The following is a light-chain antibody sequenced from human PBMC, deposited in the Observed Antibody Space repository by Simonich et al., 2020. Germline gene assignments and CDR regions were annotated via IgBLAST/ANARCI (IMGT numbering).Light chain of an antibody. J-gene: IGKJ1*01. CDR3: QQYNSYSRT. Sequence: DIQMTQSPSTLSASVGDRVTITCRASQSISSWLAWYQQKPGKAHKLLIYKASSLESWVPSRFRGSGSGTEFTLTISSLQPDDFATYYCQQYNSYSRTFGQGTKVEIK. CDR1: QSISSW. CDR2: KAS. V-gene: IGKV1-5*03.